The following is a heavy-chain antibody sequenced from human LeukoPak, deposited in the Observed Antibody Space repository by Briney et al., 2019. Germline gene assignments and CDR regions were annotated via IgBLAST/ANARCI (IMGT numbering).Heavy chain of an antibody. V-gene: IGHV1-2*02. CDR3: ARDPAAAGYVWFDP. CDR2: INPNSGGT. D-gene: IGHD6-13*01. Sequence: ASVKVSCKASGYTFTGYYMHWVRQAPGQGLEWMGWINPNSGGTNYAQKFQGRVTMTRDTSISTAYMELSRLRSDDTAVYYCARDPAAAGYVWFDPWGQGTLVTGSS. J-gene: IGHJ5*02. CDR1: GYTFTGYY.